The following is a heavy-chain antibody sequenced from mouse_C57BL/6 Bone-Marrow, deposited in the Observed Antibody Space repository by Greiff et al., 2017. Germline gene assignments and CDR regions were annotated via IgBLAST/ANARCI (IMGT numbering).Heavy chain of an antibody. V-gene: IGHV5-6*01. J-gene: IGHJ3*01. CDR3: ARRGIYYDYGGRSSWFAY. CDR2: ISSGGSYT. Sequence: EVQLVESGGDLVKPGGSLKLSCAASGFTFSSYGMSWVRQTPDKRLEWVATISSGGSYTYYPDSVKGRFTISGDNAKNTLYLQMSSLKSEDTAMYYCARRGIYYDYGGRSSWFAYWGQGTLVTVSA. CDR1: GFTFSSYG. D-gene: IGHD2-4*01.